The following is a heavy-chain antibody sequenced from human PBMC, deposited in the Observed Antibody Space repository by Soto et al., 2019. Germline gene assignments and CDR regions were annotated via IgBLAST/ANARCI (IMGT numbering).Heavy chain of an antibody. CDR2: IYKSATT. Sequence: PSGTLSLTCSVSGDSISTVDYFWAWIRQPPGQALEYIGYIYKSATTYYNPSFESRVATSLDTSKSQFSLNVTSVTAADTAVYFCARGRYCLTGRCFPNWFDSWGPGTLATV. D-gene: IGHD2-15*01. CDR3: ARGRYCLTGRCFPNWFDS. CDR1: GDSISTVDYF. V-gene: IGHV4-30-4*01. J-gene: IGHJ5*01.